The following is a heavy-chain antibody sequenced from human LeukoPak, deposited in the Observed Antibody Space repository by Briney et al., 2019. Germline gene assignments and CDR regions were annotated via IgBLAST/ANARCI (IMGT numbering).Heavy chain of an antibody. J-gene: IGHJ3*02. Sequence: GGSLRLSCAASGFTFSDYYMSWIRQAPGKGLEWVSYISSSGSTIYYADSVKGRFTISRDNSKNTLYLQMNSLRAEDTAVYYCAKDQGRLRYFDWLLNGDAFDIWGQGTMVTVSS. CDR2: ISSSGSTI. CDR1: GFTFSDYY. V-gene: IGHV3-11*01. CDR3: AKDQGRLRYFDWLLNGDAFDI. D-gene: IGHD3-9*01.